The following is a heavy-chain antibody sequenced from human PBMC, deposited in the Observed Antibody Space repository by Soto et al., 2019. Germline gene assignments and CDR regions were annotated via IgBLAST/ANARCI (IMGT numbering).Heavy chain of an antibody. V-gene: IGHV1-69*01. Sequence: QVQLVQSGAEVKKPGSSVKLSCKASGGIFSSYAVSWVRQAPGQGLEWMGGIIPIFGTANYAQKFQGRVTMTADESTSTADMALSSLRSEDTAVYYCARSRDLDYWGQGTLVTVSS. J-gene: IGHJ4*02. CDR1: GGIFSSYA. CDR3: ARSRDLDY. CDR2: IIPIFGTA.